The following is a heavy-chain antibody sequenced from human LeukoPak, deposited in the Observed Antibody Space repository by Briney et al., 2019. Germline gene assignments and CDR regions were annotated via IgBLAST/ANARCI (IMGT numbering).Heavy chain of an antibody. CDR2: IYSDNT. Sequence: PGGSLRLSCAASGFTFSSYGMHWVRQAPGKGLEWVSFIYSDNTHYSDSVKGRFTISRDNSKNTLYLQMNSLRAEDTAVYYCARYRSSGSDYWGQGTLVTVSS. V-gene: IGHV3-NL1*01. J-gene: IGHJ4*02. CDR1: GFTFSSYG. CDR3: ARYRSSGSDY. D-gene: IGHD6-19*01.